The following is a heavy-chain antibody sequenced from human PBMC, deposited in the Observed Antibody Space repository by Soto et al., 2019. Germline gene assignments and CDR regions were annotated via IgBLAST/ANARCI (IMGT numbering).Heavy chain of an antibody. V-gene: IGHV1-18*01. J-gene: IGHJ5*02. CDR3: AMLMDTVVVPSAAPFDP. CDR1: GYTFTSYG. Sequence: QVQLVQSGAEVKKPGASVKVSCKASGYTFTSYGISWVRQAPGQGLEWMGWISAYNGNTNYAQKLQGRVTMTTDTSTSTAYMELRSLRSDDTAVYYCAMLMDTVVVPSAAPFDPWGQGTLVTVSS. CDR2: ISAYNGNT. D-gene: IGHD2-2*03.